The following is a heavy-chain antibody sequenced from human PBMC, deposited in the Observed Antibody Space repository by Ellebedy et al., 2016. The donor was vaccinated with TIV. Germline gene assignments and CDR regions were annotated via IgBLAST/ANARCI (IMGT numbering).Heavy chain of an antibody. CDR1: HFTFTDAW. CDR3: ARARCSKVDCHIPGY. Sequence: PGGSLRLSCAVSHFTFTDAWMNWVRQAPGKGLEWVANINPDGSEKHYVDSVKGRFTISRDNAKTSLYLQIDSLRDDDTAVYYCARARCSKVDCHIPGYWGQGSLVTVSS. J-gene: IGHJ4*02. CDR2: INPDGSEK. D-gene: IGHD2-2*01. V-gene: IGHV3-7*03.